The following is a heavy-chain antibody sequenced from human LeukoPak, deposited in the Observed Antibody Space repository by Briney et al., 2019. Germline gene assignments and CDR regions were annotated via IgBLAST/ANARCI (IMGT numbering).Heavy chain of an antibody. CDR3: AHGSMYQLDY. D-gene: IGHD2-2*01. J-gene: IGHJ4*02. CDR2: ISWNSGSI. Sequence: GGSLRLSCAASGFTFDDYAMHWVRQAPGKGLEWVSGISWNSGSIGYADSVKGRFTISRDNAKNSLYLQMNSLRAEDTALYYCAHGSMYQLDYWGQGTLVTVSS. V-gene: IGHV3-9*01. CDR1: GFTFDDYA.